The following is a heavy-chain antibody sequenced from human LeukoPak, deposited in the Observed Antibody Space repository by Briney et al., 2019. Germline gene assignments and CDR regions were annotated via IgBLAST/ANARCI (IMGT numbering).Heavy chain of an antibody. J-gene: IGHJ6*03. CDR2: INPNSGGT. CDR1: GYTFTSYY. V-gene: IGHV1-2*02. CDR3: ARDAIVATIPGITGTQPREYYYYYYMDV. Sequence: ASVKVSCKASGYTFTSYYMHWVRQAPGQGLEGMGWINPNSGGTNYAQKFQGRVTMTRDTSISTAYMELSRLRSDDTAVYYCARDAIVATIPGITGTQPREYYYYYYMDVWGKGTTVTVSS. D-gene: IGHD5-12*01.